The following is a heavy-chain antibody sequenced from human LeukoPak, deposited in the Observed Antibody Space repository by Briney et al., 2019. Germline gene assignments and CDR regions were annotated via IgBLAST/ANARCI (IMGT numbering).Heavy chain of an antibody. CDR2: ISYDGSNK. CDR3: AKGGDDYDSSGYLYD. CDR1: GFTFSSYG. D-gene: IGHD3-22*01. Sequence: GGSLRLSCAAPGFTFSSYGMHWVRQAPGKGLEWVAVISYDGSNKYYADSVKGRFTISRDNSKNTLYLQMNSLRAEDTAVYYCAKGGDDYDSSGYLYDWGQGTLVTASS. J-gene: IGHJ4*02. V-gene: IGHV3-30*18.